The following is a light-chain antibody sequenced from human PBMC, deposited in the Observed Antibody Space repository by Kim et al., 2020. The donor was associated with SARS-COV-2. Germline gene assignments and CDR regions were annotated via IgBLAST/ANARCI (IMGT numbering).Light chain of an antibody. CDR1: QDISSN. Sequence: VAPRERVTLSCRSSQDISSNLAWYQHKPGQAPRLLIHGASTRATGIPARFSGSGSGTDFTLTISSLQSEDFAVYYCQQYYNRPRTFGQGTKVDIK. J-gene: IGKJ1*01. CDR3: QQYYNRPRT. CDR2: GAS. V-gene: IGKV3D-15*01.